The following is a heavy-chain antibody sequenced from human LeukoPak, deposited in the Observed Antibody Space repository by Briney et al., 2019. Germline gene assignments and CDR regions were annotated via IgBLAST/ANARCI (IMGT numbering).Heavy chain of an antibody. Sequence: SETLSLTCAYSGGSISSGGYSWSWIQQPPGKGLDWIGYISHSGSTYYNPSLKSRVTISVDRSKNQFSLKLSSVTAADTAVYYCARADFFFQAEDGIRDFDLYAFDIWGQGTMVTVSS. CDR3: ARADFFFQAEDGIRDFDLYAFDI. CDR1: GGSISSGGYS. D-gene: IGHD3-9*01. CDR2: ISHSGST. J-gene: IGHJ3*02. V-gene: IGHV4-30-2*01.